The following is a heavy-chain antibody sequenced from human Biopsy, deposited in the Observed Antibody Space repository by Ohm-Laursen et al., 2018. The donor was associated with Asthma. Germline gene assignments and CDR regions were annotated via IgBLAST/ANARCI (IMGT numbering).Heavy chain of an antibody. V-gene: IGHV1-69*13. CDR1: GGTFNTYV. D-gene: IGHD2-2*01. Sequence: SVKVSCKSLGGTFNTYVIGWVRQAPGQGLEWMGGIDSVFGSTTYPQKFQDRVTITADDSTSTVYMELSRLRSEDTAVYYCARKAGSCISRTCYSLDFWGRGTLVTVSS. CDR2: IDSVFGST. CDR3: ARKAGSCISRTCYSLDF. J-gene: IGHJ4*02.